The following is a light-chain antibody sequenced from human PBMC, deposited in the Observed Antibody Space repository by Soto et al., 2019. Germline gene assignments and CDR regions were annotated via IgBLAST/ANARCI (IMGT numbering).Light chain of an antibody. CDR2: AAS. J-gene: IGKJ2*01. V-gene: IGKV1-39*01. Sequence: DIQLTQSPTSLSASIGDRVTITCRASRSVAYFLNLYQHKPGKAPELLIYAASTLESGVPSRFSGSGSATDFSLTITDLRPEDFATYFCQQSYTFPPTFGQGTKL. CDR1: RSVAYF. CDR3: QQSYTFPPT.